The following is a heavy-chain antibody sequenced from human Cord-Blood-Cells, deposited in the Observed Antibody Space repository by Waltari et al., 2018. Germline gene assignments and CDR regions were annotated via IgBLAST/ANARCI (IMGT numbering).Heavy chain of an antibody. D-gene: IGHD6-19*01. CDR1: GFTFSSYG. Sequence: QVQLVESGGGVVQPGRSLRLSCAASGFTFSSYGMHWVRQAPGKGLAWVAVIWYDGSNKYYADSVKGRFTISRDNSKNTLYLQMNSLRAEDTAVYYCARPVAGSRMYAFDIWGQGTMVTVSS. J-gene: IGHJ3*02. CDR2: IWYDGSNK. CDR3: ARPVAGSRMYAFDI. V-gene: IGHV3-33*01.